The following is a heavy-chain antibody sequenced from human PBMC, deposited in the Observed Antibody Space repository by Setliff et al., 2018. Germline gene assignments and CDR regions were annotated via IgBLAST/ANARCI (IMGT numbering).Heavy chain of an antibody. V-gene: IGHV4-39*01. J-gene: IGHJ6*03. Sequence: SETLSLTCNVSGGSISSSIYFWGWIRQPPGKGLEWIGNIYYSGSTYYSPSLKSRVTMSIDTSKNQFSLNLNSVTAADTAVYYCARQPYSTTYYYYYYYMDVWGKGTTVTVSS. D-gene: IGHD6-13*01. CDR1: GGSISSSIYF. CDR3: ARQPYSTTYYYYYYYMDV. CDR2: IYYSGST.